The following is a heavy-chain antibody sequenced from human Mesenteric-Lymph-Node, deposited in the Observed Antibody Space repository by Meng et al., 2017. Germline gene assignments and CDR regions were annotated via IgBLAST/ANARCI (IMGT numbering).Heavy chain of an antibody. CDR2: IYHSGRT. J-gene: IGHJ4*02. V-gene: IGHV4-4*02. Sequence: QDQRHQSGAGLLRPSVTLSLPSAVSGCSIGNDQWGSLVRQAPGKGLEWMGEIYHSGRTNYNPSVKSRVSMSVDKSQNHFSLRLSSVTAADTAVYYCTTLYGDSISWGQGTLVHRLL. CDR1: GCSIGNDQW. D-gene: IGHD4-17*01. CDR3: TTLYGDSIS.